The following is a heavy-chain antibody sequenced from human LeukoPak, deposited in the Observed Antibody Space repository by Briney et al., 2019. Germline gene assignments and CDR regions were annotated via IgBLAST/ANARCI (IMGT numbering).Heavy chain of an antibody. CDR3: ASGYGRARASDY. D-gene: IGHD5-18*01. V-gene: IGHV3-21*01. Sequence: PGVSLRLSCAASGFTFSSYSMNWVRQAPGKGLEWISSISSSGTYIYYADSVKGRFTISGDNAKNSLYLQMNSLRAEDTAVYYCASGYGRARASDYWGQGTLVTVSS. CDR1: GFTFSSYS. J-gene: IGHJ4*02. CDR2: ISSSGTYI.